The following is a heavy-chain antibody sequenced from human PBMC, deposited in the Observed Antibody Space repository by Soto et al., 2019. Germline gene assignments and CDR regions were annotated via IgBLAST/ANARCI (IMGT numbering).Heavy chain of an antibody. CDR3: ARESGGCYYYMAV. D-gene: IGHD6-19*01. J-gene: IGHJ6*03. CDR2: MNPNSGNT. Sequence: QVQLVQSGAEVKKPGASVKVSCKASGYTFTSYDINWVRPATGQGLEWMGWMNPNSGNTGYAQKYQGRITMTRNTSINTAYRQLSSLRSEETAGYYCARESGGCYYYMAVWGKGTTVTVSS. V-gene: IGHV1-8*01. CDR1: GYTFTSYD.